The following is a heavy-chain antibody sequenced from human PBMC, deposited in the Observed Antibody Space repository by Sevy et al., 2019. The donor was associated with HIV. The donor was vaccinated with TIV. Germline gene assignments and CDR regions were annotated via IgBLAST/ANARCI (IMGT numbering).Heavy chain of an antibody. V-gene: IGHV3-21*01. CDR2: ITSRSSYI. CDR1: GFTFSSYS. D-gene: IGHD6-13*01. J-gene: IGHJ3*02. Sequence: GGSLRLSCAASGFTFSSYSMNWVRQAPGKGLEWVSSITSRSSYIYYADSVKGRFTISRDNAKNSLYLQMNSLGAEDTAVYYCARSWEQQLHDAFDIWGQGTMVTVSS. CDR3: ARSWEQQLHDAFDI.